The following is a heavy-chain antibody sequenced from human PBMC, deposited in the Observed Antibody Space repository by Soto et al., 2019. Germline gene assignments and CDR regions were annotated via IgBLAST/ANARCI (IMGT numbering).Heavy chain of an antibody. J-gene: IGHJ4*02. D-gene: IGHD3-3*01. CDR3: TTDSLRFLDPVDY. CDR2: IKSKTDGGTT. V-gene: IGHV3-15*01. CDR1: GFTFSNAW. Sequence: GGSLRLSCAASGFTFSNAWMSWVRQAPGKGLEWVGRIKSKTDGGTTDYAAPVKGRFTISRDDSKNTLYLQMNSLKTEDTAVYYCTTDSLRFLDPVDYWGQGNLVTVSS.